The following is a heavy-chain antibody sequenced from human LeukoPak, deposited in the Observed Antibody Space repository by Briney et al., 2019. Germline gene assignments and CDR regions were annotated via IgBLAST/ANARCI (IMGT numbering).Heavy chain of an antibody. Sequence: SETLSLTCTVSSGSISSYYWSWIRQPPGKGLEWVGYIFYSGSTYYNPSLKSRVTIPVDTSKNQFSLKLSSVTAADTAVYYCARHASFGYSSSFWFDPWGQGTLVTVSS. CDR3: ARHASFGYSSSFWFDP. J-gene: IGHJ5*02. CDR2: IFYSGST. D-gene: IGHD6-13*01. CDR1: SGSISSYY. V-gene: IGHV4-59*08.